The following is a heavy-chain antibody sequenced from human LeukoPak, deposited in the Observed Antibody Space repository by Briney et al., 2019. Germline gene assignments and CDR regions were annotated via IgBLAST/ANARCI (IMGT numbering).Heavy chain of an antibody. D-gene: IGHD6-19*01. CDR3: ARDKETVATYYYYYMDV. V-gene: IGHV1-18*01. CDR1: GYTFNSYG. CDR2: ISAHNGNT. J-gene: IGHJ6*03. Sequence: GASVKVSCKASGYTFNSYGISWVRQAPGQGLEWMGWISAHNGNTNYEEKVQGRVTMTTDTSTSTAYMELRSLRSDDTAVYYCARDKETVATYYYYYMDVWGKGTTVTVSS.